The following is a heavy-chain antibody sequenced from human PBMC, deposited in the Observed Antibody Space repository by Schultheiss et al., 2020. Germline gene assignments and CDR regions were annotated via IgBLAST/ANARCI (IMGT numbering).Heavy chain of an antibody. CDR2: ISGYNGKA. Sequence: ASVKVSCKATGYTFTLYGITWVRQAPGQGLEWMGWISGYNGKAHYAEKLQGRVTMTTDTSTDTAYMELSSLRSDDTAVYYCARGEGTSDNWGQGTLVTVSS. J-gene: IGHJ4*02. D-gene: IGHD3/OR15-3a*01. CDR1: GYTFTLYG. V-gene: IGHV1-18*01. CDR3: ARGEGTSDN.